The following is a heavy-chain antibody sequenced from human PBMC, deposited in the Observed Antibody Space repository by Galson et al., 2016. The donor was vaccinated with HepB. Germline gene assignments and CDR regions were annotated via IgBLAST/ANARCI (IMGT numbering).Heavy chain of an antibody. V-gene: IGHV1-18*01. Sequence: SVKVSCKVSGYTFTSYTISWVRQAPGQRLEWMGWINGYSGDTHSPQNFRGRVTLTRDISTSTAYMELRSLRSDDAALYFCVRENPMTGYFDYWGQGTLVTVSS. D-gene: IGHD3-9*01. CDR3: VRENPMTGYFDY. CDR2: INGYSGDT. J-gene: IGHJ4*02. CDR1: GYTFTSYT.